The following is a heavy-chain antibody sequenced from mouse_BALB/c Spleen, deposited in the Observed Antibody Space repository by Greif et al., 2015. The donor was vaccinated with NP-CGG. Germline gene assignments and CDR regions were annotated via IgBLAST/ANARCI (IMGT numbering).Heavy chain of an antibody. CDR1: GSTFSSFG. V-gene: IGHV5-17*02. D-gene: IGHD2-14*01. Sequence: EVKLVESGGGLVQPGGSRKLSCAASGSTFSSFGMHWVRQAPEKGLEWVAYISSGSSTIYYADTVKGRFTISRDNPKNTLFLQMTSLRSEDTAMYYCARSGFYRYYFDYWGQGTTLTVSS. CDR2: ISSGSSTI. CDR3: ARSGFYRYYFDY. J-gene: IGHJ2*01.